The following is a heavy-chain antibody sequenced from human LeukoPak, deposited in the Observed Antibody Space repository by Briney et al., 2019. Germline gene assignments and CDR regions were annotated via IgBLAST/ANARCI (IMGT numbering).Heavy chain of an antibody. CDR2: INHRGST. D-gene: IGHD6-6*01. Sequence: SETLSLTCAVYGGSFTDYYWSWIRQPPGKGLEWMGEINHRGSTNYNPSLKSRVTPSVDPSKYQFSLRLSSVTAADTAVYYCARGQLVDYWGQGTLVTVSS. J-gene: IGHJ4*02. CDR1: GGSFTDYY. V-gene: IGHV4-34*01. CDR3: ARGQLVDY.